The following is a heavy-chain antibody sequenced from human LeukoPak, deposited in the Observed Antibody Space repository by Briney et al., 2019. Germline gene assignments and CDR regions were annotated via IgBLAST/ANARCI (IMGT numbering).Heavy chain of an antibody. CDR1: GGSFRSYY. V-gene: IGHV4-59*08. J-gene: IGHJ4*02. D-gene: IGHD3-10*01. Sequence: SETLSLTCTVSGGSFRSYYWSWIRQPPGKGLEWIGYIYYSGSTNYNPSLKSRVTISVDTSKNQFSLKLSSVTAADTAVYYCARHPTPYYGSARHFDYWGQGALVTVSS. CDR2: IYYSGST. CDR3: ARHPTPYYGSARHFDY.